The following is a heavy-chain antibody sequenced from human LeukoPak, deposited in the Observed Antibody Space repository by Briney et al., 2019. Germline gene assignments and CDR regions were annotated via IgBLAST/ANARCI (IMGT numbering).Heavy chain of an antibody. CDR2: VYASGAT. Sequence: PSETLSLTCTVSGGSITNYYWSSIRQPPGEGLEWIGYVYASGATNSNPSLKSRVTISVDTSKNQFSLKLSSVTAADTAVYYCARHGKGVTYFYTFDIWGQGTVVAVSS. D-gene: IGHD2/OR15-2a*01. V-gene: IGHV4-59*08. J-gene: IGHJ3*02. CDR1: GGSITNYY. CDR3: ARHGKGVTYFYTFDI.